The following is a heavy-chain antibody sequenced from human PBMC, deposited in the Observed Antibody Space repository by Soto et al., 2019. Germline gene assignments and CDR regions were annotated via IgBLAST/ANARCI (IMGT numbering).Heavy chain of an antibody. Sequence: ASVKVSCKTSGYTFTSYGISWVRQAPGQGLEWMGWISAYNGNTNYAQKLQGRVTMTTDTSTSTAYMELRGLRSDDTAVYYCARGYCSSTSCQPLDYWGQGTLVTVSS. D-gene: IGHD2-2*01. CDR2: ISAYNGNT. V-gene: IGHV1-18*04. J-gene: IGHJ4*02. CDR3: ARGYCSSTSCQPLDY. CDR1: GYTFTSYG.